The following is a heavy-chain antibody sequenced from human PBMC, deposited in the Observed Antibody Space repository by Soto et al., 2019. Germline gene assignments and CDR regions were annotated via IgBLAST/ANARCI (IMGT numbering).Heavy chain of an antibody. CDR2: INDSTGRI. Sequence: PGGSLRLSCAASGFAFSGYPMSWVRQAPGKGLGWVSGINDSTGRIYFADSVEGRFTISRDNAKNTLFLQMNSLRAEDTAVYYCVRTGDVDYWGQGALVTVSS. D-gene: IGHD7-27*01. J-gene: IGHJ4*02. V-gene: IGHV3-23*01. CDR3: VRTGDVDY. CDR1: GFAFSGYP.